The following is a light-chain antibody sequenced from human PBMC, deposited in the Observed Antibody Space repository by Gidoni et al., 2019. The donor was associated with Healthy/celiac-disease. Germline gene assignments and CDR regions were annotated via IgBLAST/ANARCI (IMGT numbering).Light chain of an antibody. CDR3: QQYGSSPPLYT. V-gene: IGKV3-20*01. CDR1: QSVSSSY. CDR2: GAS. J-gene: IGKJ2*01. Sequence: EIVLTQPPGTLSLSPGEGATLSCRASQSVSSSYLAWYQQKPGQAPRLLIYGASSRATGIPDRFSCSGSGTDFTLTISRLEPEDFALYYCQQYGSSPPLYTFGQGTKLEIK.